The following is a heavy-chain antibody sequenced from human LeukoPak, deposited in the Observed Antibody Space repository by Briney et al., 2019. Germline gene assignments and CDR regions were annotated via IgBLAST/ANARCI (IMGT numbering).Heavy chain of an antibody. J-gene: IGHJ2*01. Sequence: PGGSLRLSCAASGFTFNTYWIHWVRQAPGKGLVWVSSIKGDGSRTSYADSVKGRFTISRDNAKNTLYLQMNSLRVEDTAVYYCARDWYVVTPDWYFDLWGRGTLVTVSS. CDR2: IKGDGSRT. D-gene: IGHD2-21*02. CDR3: ARDWYVVTPDWYFDL. V-gene: IGHV3-74*01. CDR1: GFTFNTYW.